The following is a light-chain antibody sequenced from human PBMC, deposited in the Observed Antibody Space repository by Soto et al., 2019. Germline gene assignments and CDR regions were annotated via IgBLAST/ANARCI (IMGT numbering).Light chain of an antibody. J-gene: IGKJ5*01. Sequence: IPMTESPSTLSASVGARVTITCRASQNIDAWLAWYQQETAKARKLLIYDASSLERGVPSRFSGSGSGTEFTLTISSLQPDDFANYYCQQYNSYSPTCGQGTRPEIK. CDR1: QNIDAW. CDR2: DAS. V-gene: IGKV1-5*01. CDR3: QQYNSYSPT.